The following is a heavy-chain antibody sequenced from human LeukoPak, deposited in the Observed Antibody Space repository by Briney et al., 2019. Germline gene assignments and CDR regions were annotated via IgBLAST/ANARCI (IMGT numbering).Heavy chain of an antibody. CDR3: AKANIAAAGASTVAFDI. J-gene: IGHJ3*02. CDR2: IRYDGSNK. V-gene: IGHV3-30*02. CDR1: GFTFSSYG. D-gene: IGHD6-13*01. Sequence: GGSLRLSCAASGFTFSSYGMHWVRQAPGKGLEWVAFIRYDGSNKYYADSVKGRFTISRDNSENTLYLQMNSLRAEDTAVYYCAKANIAAAGASTVAFDIWGQGTMVTVSS.